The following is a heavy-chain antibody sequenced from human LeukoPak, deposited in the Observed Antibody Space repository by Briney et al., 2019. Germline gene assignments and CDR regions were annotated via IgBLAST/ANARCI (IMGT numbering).Heavy chain of an antibody. D-gene: IGHD6-13*01. J-gene: IGHJ4*02. CDR2: ISAYNGNT. V-gene: IGHV1-18*01. CDR1: GYTFTSYG. Sequence: ASVKVSCEASGYTFTSYGISRVRQAPGQGLEWMGRISAYNGNTNYAQKLQGRVTMTTDTSTSTAYMELRSLRSDDTAVYYCARGHLSSSWYDYWGQGTLVTVSS. CDR3: ARGHLSSSWYDY.